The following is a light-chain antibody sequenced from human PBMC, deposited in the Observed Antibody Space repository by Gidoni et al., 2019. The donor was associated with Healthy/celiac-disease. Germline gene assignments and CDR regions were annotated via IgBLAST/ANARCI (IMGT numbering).Light chain of an antibody. CDR1: QGISSA. J-gene: IGKJ2*04. Sequence: AIQLTQSPSSLSASVGDRVTITCRASQGISSALAWYQQKPGKAPKLLIYDASSLESGVPSRFSGSGSGTDFTLTISSLQPEDFATYYCQQSNSDPPMCRFGQGTKLEIK. CDR3: QQSNSDPPMCR. V-gene: IGKV1-13*02. CDR2: DAS.